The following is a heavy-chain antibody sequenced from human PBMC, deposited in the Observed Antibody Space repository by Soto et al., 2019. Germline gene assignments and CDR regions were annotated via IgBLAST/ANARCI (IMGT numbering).Heavy chain of an antibody. V-gene: IGHV1-3*01. J-gene: IGHJ4*02. Sequence: ASVKVSCKASGYTFTSYAMHWVRQAPGQRLEWMGWINAYNGNTKYAQKLQGRVTITTDTSTSTAYMELRSLRSDDTAVYYCAGGPYSGYDGTFDYWGQGTLVTVSS. CDR1: GYTFTSYA. D-gene: IGHD5-12*01. CDR2: INAYNGNT. CDR3: AGGPYSGYDGTFDY.